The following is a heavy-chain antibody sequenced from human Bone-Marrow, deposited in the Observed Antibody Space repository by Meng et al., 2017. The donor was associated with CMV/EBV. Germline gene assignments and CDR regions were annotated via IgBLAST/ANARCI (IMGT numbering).Heavy chain of an antibody. CDR2: INPSSGGT. CDR1: GYTFTDCY. CDR3: ARDGSGYCSSTSCYTHYYGMDV. D-gene: IGHD2-2*02. J-gene: IGHJ6*02. Sequence: ASVKVSCKATGYTFTDCYILWVRQAPGQGLEWMGWINPSSGGTNYAQKFQGRVTMTRDTSISTAYMEPSRLRSDDTAVYYCARDGSGYCSSTSCYTHYYGMDVWGQGTTVTVSS. V-gene: IGHV1-2*02.